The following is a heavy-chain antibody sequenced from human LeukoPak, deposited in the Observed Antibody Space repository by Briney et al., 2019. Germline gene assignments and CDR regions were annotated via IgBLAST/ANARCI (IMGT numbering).Heavy chain of an antibody. Sequence: SETLSLTCTVSGGSISSYYWSWIRQPPGKGLEWIGYIYYSGSTNYNPSLKSRVTISVDTSKNQFSLTLSSVTAADTAVYYCARADGNYYDSSGYYKLYHDAFDIWGQGTMVTVSS. CDR1: GGSISSYY. V-gene: IGHV4-59*01. CDR2: IYYSGST. CDR3: ARADGNYYDSSGYYKLYHDAFDI. J-gene: IGHJ3*02. D-gene: IGHD3-22*01.